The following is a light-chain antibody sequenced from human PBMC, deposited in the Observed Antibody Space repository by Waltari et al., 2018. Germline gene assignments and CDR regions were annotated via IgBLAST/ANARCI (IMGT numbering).Light chain of an antibody. CDR3: QQTNSFPWT. Sequence: DIQMTQSPSSVSASVGDTVTLTCRTSQSISNWVAWYQQKPGKAPNLLIYCASSLQSGVPPRFSGSGSGTDFTLTISGLQPEDFAKYFCQQTNSFPWTFGQGTKVEVK. CDR1: QSISNW. J-gene: IGKJ1*01. V-gene: IGKV1-12*01. CDR2: CAS.